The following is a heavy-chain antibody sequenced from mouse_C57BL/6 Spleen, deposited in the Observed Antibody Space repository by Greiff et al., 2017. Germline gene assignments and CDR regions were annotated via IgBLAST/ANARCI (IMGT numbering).Heavy chain of an antibody. J-gene: IGHJ3*01. D-gene: IGHD3-1*01. Sequence: QVQLKQSGAELVRPGTSVKMSCKASGYTFTNYWIGWAKQRPGHGLEWIGDIYPGGGYTNYNEKFKGKATLTADKSSSTAYMQFGSLTSEDSAIYYCARGAQLGPFAYWGQGTLVTVSA. CDR2: IYPGGGYT. CDR1: GYTFTNYW. V-gene: IGHV1-63*01. CDR3: ARGAQLGPFAY.